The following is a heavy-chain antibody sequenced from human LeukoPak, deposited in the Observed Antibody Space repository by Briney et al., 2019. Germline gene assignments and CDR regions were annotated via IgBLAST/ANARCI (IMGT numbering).Heavy chain of an antibody. J-gene: IGHJ4*02. CDR3: ARDRPLYEPYYLDY. CDR2: IYYSGST. CDR1: GGSISSSSYY. V-gene: IGHV4-39*07. D-gene: IGHD5/OR15-5a*01. Sequence: SETLSLTCTVSGGSISSSSYYWGWIRQPPGKGLEWIGSIYYSGSTYYNPSLKSRVTISVDTSKNQFSLKLSSVTAADTAVYYCARDRPLYEPYYLDYWGPGTLVTVS.